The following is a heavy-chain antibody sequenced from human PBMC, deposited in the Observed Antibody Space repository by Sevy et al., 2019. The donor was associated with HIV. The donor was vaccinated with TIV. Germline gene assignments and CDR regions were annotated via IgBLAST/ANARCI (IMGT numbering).Heavy chain of an antibody. CDR3: ATSRSGYFDRSGYYIY. J-gene: IGHJ4*02. CDR2: IYPDDSET. V-gene: IGHV5-51*01. Sequence: GGSLRLSCEGSGYSFTSHWIGWVRHMPGKGLEWMGIIYPDDSETRYSPSFQGQVTFSADKSISTAYLQWSSLKASDTAMYYCATSRSGYFDRSGYYIYWGQGTMVTVSS. CDR1: GYSFTSHW. D-gene: IGHD3-22*01.